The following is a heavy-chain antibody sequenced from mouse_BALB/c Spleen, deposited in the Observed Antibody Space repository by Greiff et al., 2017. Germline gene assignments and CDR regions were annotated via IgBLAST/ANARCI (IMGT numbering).Heavy chain of an antibody. CDR2: IYPGSGST. J-gene: IGHJ4*01. CDR3: TRKGAYYRYDGHYYAMDY. Sequence: LQQPGSELVRPGASVKLSCKASGYTFTSYWMHWVKQRPGQGLEWIGNIYPGSGSTNYDEKFKSKATLTVDTSSSTAYMQLSSLTSEDSAVYYCTRKGAYYRYDGHYYAMDYWGQGTSVTVSS. V-gene: IGHV1S22*01. D-gene: IGHD2-14*01. CDR1: GYTFTSYW.